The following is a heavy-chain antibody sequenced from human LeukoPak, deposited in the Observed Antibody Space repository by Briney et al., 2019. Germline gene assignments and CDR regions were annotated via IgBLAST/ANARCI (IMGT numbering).Heavy chain of an antibody. J-gene: IGHJ4*02. CDR1: GGSISSYY. CDR2: IYYSGST. V-gene: IGHV4-59*08. D-gene: IGHD3-16*02. CDR3: ARAMITFGGVIAIFDY. Sequence: KPSETLSLTCTVSGGSISSYYWSWIRQPPGKGLEWIGYIYYSGSTYYNPSLKSRVTISVDTSKNQFSLKLSSVTAADTAVYYCARAMITFGGVIAIFDYWGQGTLVTVSS.